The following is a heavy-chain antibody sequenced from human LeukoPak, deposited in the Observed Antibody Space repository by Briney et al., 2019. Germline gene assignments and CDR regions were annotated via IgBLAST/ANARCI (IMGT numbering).Heavy chain of an antibody. CDR2: ISAYNGNT. Sequence: ASVKVSCKASGYTFTSYSISWVRQAPGQGLEWMGWISAYNGNTNYAQKLQGRVTMTTDTSTSTAYMELRSLRSDDTAVYYCAREWGSYDFWSGYSPYYYYGMDVWGQGTTVTVSS. V-gene: IGHV1-18*01. D-gene: IGHD3-3*01. CDR1: GYTFTSYS. CDR3: AREWGSYDFWSGYSPYYYYGMDV. J-gene: IGHJ6*02.